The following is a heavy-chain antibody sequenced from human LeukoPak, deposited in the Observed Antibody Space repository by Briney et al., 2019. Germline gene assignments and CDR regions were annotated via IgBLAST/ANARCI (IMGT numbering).Heavy chain of an antibody. CDR3: ARTGYSYGYPFDY. D-gene: IGHD5-18*01. Sequence: GGSLRPSCAASGFTFSSYAMHWVRQAPGKGLEWVAVISYDGSNKYYADSVKGRFTISRDNSKNTLYLQMNSLRAEDTAVYYCARTGYSYGYPFDYWGQGTLVTVSS. CDR1: GFTFSSYA. V-gene: IGHV3-30*04. J-gene: IGHJ4*02. CDR2: ISYDGSNK.